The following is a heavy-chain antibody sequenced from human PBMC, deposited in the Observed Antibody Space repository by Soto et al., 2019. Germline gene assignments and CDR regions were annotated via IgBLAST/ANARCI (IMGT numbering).Heavy chain of an antibody. Sequence: ASVKVSCKASGYTFTGYYMHWVRQAPGQGLEWMGWINPNSGGTNYAQKFQGRVTMTRDTSISTAYMELSRLRSDDTAVYYCARGAVAVNYMGGYCGQGTLVTVYS. D-gene: IGHD6-19*01. CDR1: GYTFTGYY. V-gene: IGHV1-2*02. J-gene: IGHJ4*02. CDR2: INPNSGGT. CDR3: ARGAVAVNYMGGY.